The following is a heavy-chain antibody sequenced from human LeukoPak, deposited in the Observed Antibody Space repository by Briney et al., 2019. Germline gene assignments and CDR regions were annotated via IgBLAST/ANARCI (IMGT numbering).Heavy chain of an antibody. D-gene: IGHD2/OR15-2a*01. Sequence: GGSLRLSCAASGFTFSSYWMSWVRQAPGKGLEWVSSISSSSSYIYYADSMKGRFTISRDDSRNTLYLQMNSLTAEDTAVYYCARDEGNYCFDYWGQGTLVTVSS. V-gene: IGHV3-21*04. J-gene: IGHJ4*02. CDR1: GFTFSSYW. CDR2: ISSSSSYI. CDR3: ARDEGNYCFDY.